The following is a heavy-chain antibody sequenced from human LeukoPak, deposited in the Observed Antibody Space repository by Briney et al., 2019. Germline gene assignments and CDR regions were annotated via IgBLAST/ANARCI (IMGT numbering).Heavy chain of an antibody. CDR3: AREMFSSSWYGTFDY. J-gene: IGHJ4*02. CDR1: GFTVSSNY. CDR2: IYSGGST. V-gene: IGHV3-66*01. Sequence: PGGSLRLSCAASGFTVSSNYMSWVRQASGKGLEWVSVIYSGGSTYYADSVKGRFTISRDNSKNTLYLQMNSLRAEDTAVYYCAREMFSSSWYGTFDYWGQGTLVTVSS. D-gene: IGHD6-13*01.